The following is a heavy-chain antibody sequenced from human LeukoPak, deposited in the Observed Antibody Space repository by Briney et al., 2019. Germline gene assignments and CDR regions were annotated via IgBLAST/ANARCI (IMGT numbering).Heavy chain of an antibody. D-gene: IGHD6-19*01. CDR2: IYDDNT. V-gene: IGHV3-23*01. J-gene: IGHJ4*02. CDR1: GFTFSSYA. CDR3: ATQEGYDSGWYYFDY. Sequence: AGGSLRLSCAASGFTFSSYAMSWVRQAPGKGLEWVSTIYDDNTYYADSVKGRFAISTDNSKNTLYLQMNSLRAEDTAVYYCATQEGYDSGWYYFDYWGQGTLVTVSS.